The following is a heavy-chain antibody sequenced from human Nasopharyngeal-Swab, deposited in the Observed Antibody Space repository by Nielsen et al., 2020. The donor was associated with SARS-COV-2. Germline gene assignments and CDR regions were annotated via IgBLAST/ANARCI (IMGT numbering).Heavy chain of an antibody. Sequence: ASVKVSCKASGYTFTSYAMHWVRQAPGQGLEWMGWINAGNGNTKYSQKFQGRVTITRDTSASTAYMELSSLRSEDTAVYYCARAKDGGKGFYFDYWGQGTLVTVSS. CDR1: GYTFTSYA. V-gene: IGHV1-3*01. D-gene: IGHD4-23*01. CDR2: INAGNGNT. CDR3: ARAKDGGKGFYFDY. J-gene: IGHJ4*02.